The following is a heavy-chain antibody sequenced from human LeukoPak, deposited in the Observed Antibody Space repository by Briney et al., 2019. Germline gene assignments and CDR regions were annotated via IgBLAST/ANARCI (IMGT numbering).Heavy chain of an antibody. Sequence: GGSLRLSCAASGFTFDDYAMHWVRQAPGKGLEWVSGISWNSGSIGYADSVKGRFTISRDNAKNSLYLQMNSLRAEDTAVYYCARGGSTSSNFDYWGQGTLVTVSS. D-gene: IGHD2-2*01. CDR3: ARGGSTSSNFDY. J-gene: IGHJ4*02. CDR1: GFTFDDYA. V-gene: IGHV3-9*01. CDR2: ISWNSGSI.